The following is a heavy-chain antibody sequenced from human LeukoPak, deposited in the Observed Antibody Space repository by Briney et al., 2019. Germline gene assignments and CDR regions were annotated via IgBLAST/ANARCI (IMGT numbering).Heavy chain of an antibody. CDR3: ARVRQWLVSPFFDY. CDR1: GYSISSGYY. D-gene: IGHD6-19*01. J-gene: IGHJ4*02. Sequence: SETLSLTCTVSGYSISSGYYWGWIRQPPGKGLEWIGSIYHSGSTYYNPSLKSRVTISVDTSKNQFSLKLSSVTAADTAVYYCARVRQWLVSPFFDYWGQGTLVTVSS. CDR2: IYHSGST. V-gene: IGHV4-38-2*02.